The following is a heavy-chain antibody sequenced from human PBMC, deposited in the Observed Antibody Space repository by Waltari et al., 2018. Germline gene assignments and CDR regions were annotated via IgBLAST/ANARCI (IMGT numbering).Heavy chain of an antibody. CDR3: VRKVGTNWFDP. D-gene: IGHD5-12*01. J-gene: IGHJ5*02. Sequence: EVQLVQSGAEVKKPGESLKISCQGSVLPFTNYWLAWVRQVPGKGLEWMGIIYPGDSDTTYSPSVEGQVTISADKSIRIAYLQWSSLKASDTAMYYCVRKVGTNWFDPWGQGTLVTVSS. CDR1: VLPFTNYW. V-gene: IGHV5-51*01. CDR2: IYPGDSDT.